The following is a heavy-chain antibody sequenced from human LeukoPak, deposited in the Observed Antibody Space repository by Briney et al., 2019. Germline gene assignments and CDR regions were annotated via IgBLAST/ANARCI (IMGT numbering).Heavy chain of an antibody. Sequence: GALRLSCAASGFTFSSYWMSWVRQAPGKGLEWVSYISSGSSTIYYADSVKGRFTISRDNAKNSLYLQMNSLRDEDTAVYYCARNTGYDQRTDYWGQGTLVTVSS. V-gene: IGHV3-48*02. CDR2: ISSGSSTI. D-gene: IGHD5-12*01. J-gene: IGHJ4*02. CDR3: ARNTGYDQRTDY. CDR1: GFTFSSYW.